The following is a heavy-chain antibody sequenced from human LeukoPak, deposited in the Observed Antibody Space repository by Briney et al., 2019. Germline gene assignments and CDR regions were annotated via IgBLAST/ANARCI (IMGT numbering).Heavy chain of an antibody. J-gene: IGHJ6*02. D-gene: IGHD2-2*01. CDR3: VKDRPCETCMPMDA. Sequence: GGSLRLSCAASGFRFTDYSMSWVRQAPGKGLEWVAGLGKSGEYKYYADSVKGRFTISRDNSKDTVSLQMNSLRAEDSAIYFCVKDRPCETCMPMDAWGQGTTVTVSS. CDR1: GFRFTDYS. CDR2: LGKSGEYK. V-gene: IGHV3-23*01.